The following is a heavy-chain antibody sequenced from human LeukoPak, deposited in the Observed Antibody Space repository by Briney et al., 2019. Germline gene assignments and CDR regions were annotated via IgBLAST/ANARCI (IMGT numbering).Heavy chain of an antibody. D-gene: IGHD2-2*01. J-gene: IGHJ5*02. CDR2: IFYSGST. V-gene: IGHV4-39*01. CDR1: GGSISRSSSY. CDR3: VTTRQLAVVPRFNP. Sequence: SSETLPLTCTVSGGSISRSSSYWGWIRQPPGKGLEWIGNIFYSGSTYYNPSLKSRVTMSVDTSNNQFSLNLSSVTAADTAVYYCVTTRQLAVVPRFNPWGQGTLVTVSS.